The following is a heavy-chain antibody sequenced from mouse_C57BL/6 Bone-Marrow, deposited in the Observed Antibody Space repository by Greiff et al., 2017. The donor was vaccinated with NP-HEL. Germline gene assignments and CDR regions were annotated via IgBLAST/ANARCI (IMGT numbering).Heavy chain of an antibody. V-gene: IGHV1-52*01. Sequence: QVQLQQPGAELVRPGSSVKLSCKASGYTFTSYWMHWVKQRPIQGLEWIGNIDPSDSETHYNQKFKDKATLTVDKSSSTAYMQLSSLTSEDSAVDYGARGDGPHWYFDVWGTGTTVTVSS. CDR2: IDPSDSET. D-gene: IGHD2-3*01. CDR1: GYTFTSYW. J-gene: IGHJ1*03. CDR3: ARGDGPHWYFDV.